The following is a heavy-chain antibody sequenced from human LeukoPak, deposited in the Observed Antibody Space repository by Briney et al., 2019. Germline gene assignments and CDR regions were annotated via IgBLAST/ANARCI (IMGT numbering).Heavy chain of an antibody. D-gene: IGHD3-10*01. CDR2: ITSSSSYI. Sequence: GGSLRLSCAASGFTFTSYNMNWVRQAPGKGLEWVSSITSSSSYIYYADSVKGRFTISRDNAKNSLYLQMNSLRVEGTATYYCAKVAHYYYGSESYYFFEHWGQGTPVTASS. CDR3: AKVAHYYYGSESYYFFEH. CDR1: GFTFTSYN. J-gene: IGHJ4*02. V-gene: IGHV3-21*01.